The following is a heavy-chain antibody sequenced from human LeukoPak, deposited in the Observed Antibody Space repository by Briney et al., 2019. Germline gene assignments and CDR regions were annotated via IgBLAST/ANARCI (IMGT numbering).Heavy chain of an antibody. J-gene: IGHJ4*02. V-gene: IGHV4-34*01. D-gene: IGHD3-10*01. Sequence: SETLSLTCAVYGGSFSGYYWSWIRQPPGKGPEWIGEINHSGSTNYNPSLKSRVTISVDTSKNQFSLKLSSVTAADTAVYYCARGRYGSGSYDYWGQGTLVTVSS. CDR1: GGSFSGYY. CDR2: INHSGST. CDR3: ARGRYGSGSYDY.